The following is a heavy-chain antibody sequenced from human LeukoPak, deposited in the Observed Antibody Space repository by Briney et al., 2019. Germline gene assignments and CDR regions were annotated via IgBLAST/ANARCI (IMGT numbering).Heavy chain of an antibody. CDR3: TTVIRAYYDFWSGYLKFDP. J-gene: IGHJ5*02. D-gene: IGHD3-3*01. V-gene: IGHV3-15*01. CDR2: IKSKTDGGTT. Sequence: GGSLRLSCAASGFTFGNAWMSWVRQAPGKGLEWVGRIKSKTDGGTTDYAAPVKGRFTISRDDSKNTLYLQMNSLKTEDTAVYYCTTVIRAYYDFWSGYLKFDPWGQGTLVTVSS. CDR1: GFTFGNAW.